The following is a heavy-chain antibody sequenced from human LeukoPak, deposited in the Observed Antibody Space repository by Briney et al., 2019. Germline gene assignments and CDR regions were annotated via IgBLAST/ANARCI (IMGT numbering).Heavy chain of an antibody. CDR2: ISYDGSNK. V-gene: IGHV3-30-3*01. Sequence: GGSLRLSCAASGFTFSSYAMRWVRQAPGKGLEWVAVISYDGSNKYYADSVKGRFTISRDNSKNTLYLQMNSLRAEDTAVYYCARALYGYGGWFDPWGQGTLVTVSS. CDR1: GFTFSSYA. D-gene: IGHD5-18*01. CDR3: ARALYGYGGWFDP. J-gene: IGHJ5*02.